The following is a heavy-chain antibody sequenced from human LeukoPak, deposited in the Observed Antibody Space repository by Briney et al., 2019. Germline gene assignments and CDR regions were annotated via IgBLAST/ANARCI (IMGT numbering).Heavy chain of an antibody. J-gene: IGHJ6*03. CDR1: GGSISSHY. Sequence: SETLSLTCTVSGGSISSHYWSWIRQPPGKGLEWIGYIYYSGSTNYNPSLKSQVTISVDTSKNQFSLKLSSVTAADTAVYYCARGYGDYRKYYYYMDVWGKGTTVTVSS. CDR3: ARGYGDYRKYYYYMDV. CDR2: IYYSGST. V-gene: IGHV4-59*11. D-gene: IGHD4-17*01.